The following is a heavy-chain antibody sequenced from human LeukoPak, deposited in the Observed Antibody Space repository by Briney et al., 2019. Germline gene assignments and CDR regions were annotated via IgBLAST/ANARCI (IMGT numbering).Heavy chain of an antibody. CDR2: IYYSGST. CDR3: ARLYYDSSGYYQICYFDY. J-gene: IGHJ4*02. CDR1: GGSISSSSYY. V-gene: IGHV4-39*01. D-gene: IGHD3-22*01. Sequence: SATLSLTCTVSGGSISSSSYYWGWIRQPPGKGLEWIGSIYYSGSTYYNPSLKSRVTISVDTSKNQFSLNLSSVTAADTAVYYCARLYYDSSGYYQICYFDYWGQGTLVTVSS.